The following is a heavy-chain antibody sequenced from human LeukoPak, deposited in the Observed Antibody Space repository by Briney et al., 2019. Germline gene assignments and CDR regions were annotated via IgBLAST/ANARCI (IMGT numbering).Heavy chain of an antibody. CDR3: AKDKLWGEDYSDY. CDR1: GFTFSNYG. CDR2: IRYDAITQ. D-gene: IGHD3-16*01. V-gene: IGHV3-30*02. J-gene: IGHJ4*02. Sequence: GGSLRLSCAASGFTFSNYGMHWVRQAPGKGLKWVAFIRYDAITQYYSDSVKGRFTISRDNSKNTLYLQMNSLRAEDTAIYYCAKDKLWGEDYSDYWGQRTLVTVSS.